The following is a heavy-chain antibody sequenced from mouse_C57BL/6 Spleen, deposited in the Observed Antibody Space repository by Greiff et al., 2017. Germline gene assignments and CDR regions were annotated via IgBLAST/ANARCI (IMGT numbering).Heavy chain of an antibody. J-gene: IGHJ3*01. Sequence: EVHLVESGGGLVKPGGSLKLSCAASGFTFSDYGMHWVRQAPEKGLEWVAYISSGSSTIYSADTVKGRFTLSRDNAKNTLFLQMTSLRAEDAAVYYCARDSNAWFAYWGQGTMVTVSA. D-gene: IGHD2-5*01. CDR1: GFTFSDYG. CDR2: ISSGSSTI. CDR3: ARDSNAWFAY. V-gene: IGHV5-17*01.